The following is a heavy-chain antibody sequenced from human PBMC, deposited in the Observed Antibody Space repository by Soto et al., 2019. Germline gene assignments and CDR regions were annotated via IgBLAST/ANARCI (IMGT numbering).Heavy chain of an antibody. CDR3: ARGTVNTQDAFDI. Sequence: SETLSLTCTVSGASISSYFWSWIRQPPGKGLEWIGYIHYTGGTNYNPSLKSRVTISVDTSENHFSLKLSSVTAADTAVYYCARGTVNTQDAFDIWGQGTLVTVSS. J-gene: IGHJ3*02. CDR1: GASISSYF. V-gene: IGHV4-59*01. CDR2: IHYTGGT. D-gene: IGHD4-17*01.